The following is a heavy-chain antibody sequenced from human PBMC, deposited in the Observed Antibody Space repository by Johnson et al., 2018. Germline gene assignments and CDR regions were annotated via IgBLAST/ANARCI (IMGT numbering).Heavy chain of an antibody. CDR2: INHSGGT. V-gene: IGHV4-34*01. CDR1: GGSFSGYY. J-gene: IGHJ6*03. D-gene: IGHD6-13*01. Sequence: QVQLQESGAGLLKPSETLSLTCAVYGGSFSGYYWTWIRQSPGKGLEWIGEINHSGGTNYNPSLKSRVTISLDTSKNQFSLKLSSVTAAETGMYFCARTDRSSRPLSSYYMDVWGKGTTVTVSS. CDR3: ARTDRSSRPLSSYYMDV.